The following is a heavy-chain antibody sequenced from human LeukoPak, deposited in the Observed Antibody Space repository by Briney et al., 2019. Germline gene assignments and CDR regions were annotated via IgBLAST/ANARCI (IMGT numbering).Heavy chain of an antibody. Sequence: VASVKVPCKASGYTFTTYDINWVRQAAGQGLQWMGWMNPNSGNTGYAQKFQGRVTITRNTSISTAYMELSSLRSEDTAVYYCAREAAAGAFDIWGQGTMVTVSS. V-gene: IGHV1-8*03. CDR2: MNPNSGNT. CDR1: GYTFTTYD. D-gene: IGHD6-13*01. J-gene: IGHJ3*02. CDR3: AREAAAGAFDI.